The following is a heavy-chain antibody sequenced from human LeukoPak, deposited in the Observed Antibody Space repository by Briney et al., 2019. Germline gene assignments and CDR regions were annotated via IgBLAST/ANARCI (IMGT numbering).Heavy chain of an antibody. Sequence: SSETLSLTCTVSGGSISSSSYYWGWIRQPPGKGLEWIGSTYYSGSTYYNPSLKSRVTISVDTSKNQFSLKLSSVTAADTAVYYCASLGEYGSWFDPWGQGTLVTVSS. D-gene: IGHD3-10*01. CDR3: ASLGEYGSWFDP. J-gene: IGHJ5*02. CDR1: GGSISSSSYY. CDR2: TYYSGST. V-gene: IGHV4-39*01.